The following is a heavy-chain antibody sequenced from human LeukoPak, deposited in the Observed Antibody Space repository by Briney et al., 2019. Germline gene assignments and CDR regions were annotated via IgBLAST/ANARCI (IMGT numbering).Heavy chain of an antibody. J-gene: IGHJ4*02. Sequence: SETLSLTCTVYGGSFSGYYWSWIRQPPGKGLEWIGEINHSGSTNYNSSLKSRVTISVDTSKNQFSLKLSSVTAADTAVYYCARGRGGPGDIVVVPAAGRGGYWGQGTLVTVSS. CDR2: INHSGST. CDR3: ARGRGGPGDIVVVPAAGRGGY. V-gene: IGHV4-34*01. CDR1: GGSFSGYY. D-gene: IGHD2-2*01.